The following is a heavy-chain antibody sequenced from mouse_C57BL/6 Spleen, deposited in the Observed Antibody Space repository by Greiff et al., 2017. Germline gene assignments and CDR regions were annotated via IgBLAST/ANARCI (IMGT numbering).Heavy chain of an antibody. D-gene: IGHD2-4*01. J-gene: IGHJ4*01. CDR2: INPNNGGT. Sequence: VQLKQSGPELVKPGASVKISCKASGYTFTDYNMDWVKQSHGKSLEWIGDINPNNGGTIYNQKFKGKATLTVDKSSSTAYMELRSLRSEDTAVYDGEMGGYDYEDAMDYWGQGTSVTVSS. CDR1: GYTFTDYN. CDR3: EMGGYDYEDAMDY. V-gene: IGHV1-18*01.